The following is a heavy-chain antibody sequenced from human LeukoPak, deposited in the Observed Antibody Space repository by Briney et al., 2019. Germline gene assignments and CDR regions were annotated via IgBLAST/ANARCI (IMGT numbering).Heavy chain of an antibody. V-gene: IGHV4-34*01. CDR1: GGSFSGYY. CDR3: ARGFSGSWFYYYYYMDV. Sequence: PSETLSLTCAVYGGSFSGYYWSWIRQPPGKGLEWIGEINHSGSTNYNPSLKSRVTISVDTSKNQFSLKLSSVTAAATAVYYCARGFSGSWFYYYYYMDVWGKGTTVTVSS. CDR2: INHSGST. J-gene: IGHJ6*03. D-gene: IGHD6-13*01.